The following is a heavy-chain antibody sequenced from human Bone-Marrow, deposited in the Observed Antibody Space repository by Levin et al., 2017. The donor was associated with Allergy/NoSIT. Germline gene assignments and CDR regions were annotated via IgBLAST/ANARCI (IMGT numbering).Heavy chain of an antibody. D-gene: IGHD1-14*01. V-gene: IGHV1-69*01. CDR1: GGTFSTYP. CDR3: ARCSRTGCQGGSDY. Sequence: KISCKASGGTFSTYPISWVRQAQGQGLEWMGGIIPTLGAANYAQKFQGRVTITALDSANIVFMEMTNLRSEDTAVYYCARCSRTGCQGGSDYWGRGTLVTVSS. CDR2: IIPTLGAA. J-gene: IGHJ4*02.